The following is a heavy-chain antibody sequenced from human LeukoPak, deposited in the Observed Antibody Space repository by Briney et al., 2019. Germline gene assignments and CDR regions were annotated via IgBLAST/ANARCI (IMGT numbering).Heavy chain of an antibody. CDR2: IIPIFGTA. Sequence: EASVKVCCKASGGTFSSYAISWVRQAPGQGLEWMGGIIPIFGTANYAQKFQGRVTITADESTSTAYMELSSLRSEDTAVYYCARISGSSRGFDPWGQGTLVTVSS. J-gene: IGHJ5*02. V-gene: IGHV1-69*01. CDR3: ARISGSSRGFDP. CDR1: GGTFSSYA. D-gene: IGHD3-10*01.